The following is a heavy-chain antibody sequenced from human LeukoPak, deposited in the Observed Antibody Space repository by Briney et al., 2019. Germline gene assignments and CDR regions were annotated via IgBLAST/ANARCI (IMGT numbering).Heavy chain of an antibody. V-gene: IGHV4-39*01. CDR1: GGSISSSSDY. J-gene: IGHJ3*02. Sequence: PSETLSLTCTVSGGSISSSSDYWGWIRQPPGKGLEWIGTIYYSGSTYYNPSLKSRVSISTDTSKNQFSLKLTSVTATDTAVYYCVRPKWEQLRGTFLDIWGQGTMVSVSS. CDR2: IYYSGST. D-gene: IGHD1-26*01. CDR3: VRPKWEQLRGTFLDI.